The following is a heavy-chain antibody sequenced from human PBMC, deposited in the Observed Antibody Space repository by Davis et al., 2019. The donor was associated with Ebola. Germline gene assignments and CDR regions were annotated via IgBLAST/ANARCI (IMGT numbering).Heavy chain of an antibody. CDR2: IYYSGST. D-gene: IGHD4/OR15-4a*01. Sequence: MPSETLSLTCTVSGGSISPYYWSWIRQPPGKGLEWIGYIYYSGSTKYNLSLKGRVAISVDMSKNQFSLKLSSVTAADTAVYYCARSYGAAPFDYWGQGTLVTVSS. CDR3: ARSYGAAPFDY. CDR1: GGSISPYY. J-gene: IGHJ4*02. V-gene: IGHV4-59*08.